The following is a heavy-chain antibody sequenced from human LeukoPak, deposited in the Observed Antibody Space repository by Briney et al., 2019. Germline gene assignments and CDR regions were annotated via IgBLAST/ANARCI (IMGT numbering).Heavy chain of an antibody. D-gene: IGHD3-3*01. CDR3: ARCRKNDFWSGSPVDH. V-gene: IGHV3-30-3*01. Sequence: PGGSLRLSCEASGFFFSSYCMHWVRQAPGKGLEWLAVISGDGTNKYYAESVKGRFTISRDNSKTTVLVQLNSLRVEDTAVYYCARCRKNDFWSGSPVDHWGQGTLVTGSS. CDR2: ISGDGTNK. J-gene: IGHJ4*02. CDR1: GFFFSSYC.